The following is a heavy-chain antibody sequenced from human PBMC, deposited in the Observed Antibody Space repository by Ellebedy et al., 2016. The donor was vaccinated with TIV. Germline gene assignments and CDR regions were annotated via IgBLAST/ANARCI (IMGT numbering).Heavy chain of an antibody. J-gene: IGHJ5*02. Sequence: PGGSLRLSCAASGFTFSGYWMSWVRQAPGKGLEWVANIKQDGSEKYYVDSVKGRFTISIDNAKNSLYLQMNSLRAEDTAVYYCARDRTAASWGQGTLVTVSS. CDR1: GFTFSGYW. V-gene: IGHV3-7*01. CDR2: IKQDGSEK. CDR3: ARDRTAAS. D-gene: IGHD2-15*01.